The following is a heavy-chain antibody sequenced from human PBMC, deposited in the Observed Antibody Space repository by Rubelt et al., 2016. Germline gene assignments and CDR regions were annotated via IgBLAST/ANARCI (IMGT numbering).Heavy chain of an antibody. CDR2: INHGGST. CDR3: ARRSEYRDYYGSGSSNWFDP. D-gene: IGHD3-10*01. CDR1: GGSFTGYY. Sequence: QMQLQQWGEGLLKPSETLSLSCAVYGGSFTGYYWIWVRQSPGKGLEWIGQINHGGSTNYSPSLKSRVSMSVDTSKNQFSLSLHSVTAADTAVYYCARRSEYRDYYGSGSSNWFDPWGQGTLVTVSS. V-gene: IGHV4-34*01. J-gene: IGHJ5*02.